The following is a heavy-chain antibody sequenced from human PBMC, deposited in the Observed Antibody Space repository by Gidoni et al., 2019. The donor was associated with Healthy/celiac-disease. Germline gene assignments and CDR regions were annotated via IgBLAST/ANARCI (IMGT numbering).Heavy chain of an antibody. D-gene: IGHD6-13*01. Sequence: QVQLQQWGAGLLKPSETLSLTCAVYGGSFSGYYWSWIRQPPGKGLEWIGEINHSGSPNYNPSLKSRVTISVDTSKNQFSLKLSSVTAADTAVYYCARRWAGYSSSWFDYWGQGTLVTVSS. J-gene: IGHJ4*02. CDR3: ARRWAGYSSSWFDY. CDR1: GGSFSGYY. V-gene: IGHV4-34*01. CDR2: INHSGSP.